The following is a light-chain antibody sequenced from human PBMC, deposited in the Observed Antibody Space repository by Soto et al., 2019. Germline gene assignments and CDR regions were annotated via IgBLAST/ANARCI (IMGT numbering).Light chain of an antibody. J-gene: IGKJ5*01. CDR2: GAS. CDR1: QSVSSNH. Sequence: DIVLTQSPGTLSLSPGERATLYCRASQSVSSNHLAWYQQKPGQAPRLLIYGASSRATGIPDRFSGSGSGTDFTLTISRLEPEDFAVYYCQQYGSSPRTFGQGTRL. CDR3: QQYGSSPRT. V-gene: IGKV3-20*01.